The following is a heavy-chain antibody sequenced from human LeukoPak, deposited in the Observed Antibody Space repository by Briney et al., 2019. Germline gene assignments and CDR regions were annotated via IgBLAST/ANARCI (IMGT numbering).Heavy chain of an antibody. Sequence: QTGGSLRLSCAASGFTFSSYSMNWVRQAPGKGLEWVSYISSSSSTIYYADSVKGRFTISRDNAKNSLYLQMNSLRAEDTAVYYCAREEIPHYLLHLNSHIDYWGQGTLVTVSS. CDR3: AREEIPHYLLHLNSHIDY. CDR2: ISSSSSTI. D-gene: IGHD2/OR15-2a*01. J-gene: IGHJ4*02. V-gene: IGHV3-48*04. CDR1: GFTFSSYS.